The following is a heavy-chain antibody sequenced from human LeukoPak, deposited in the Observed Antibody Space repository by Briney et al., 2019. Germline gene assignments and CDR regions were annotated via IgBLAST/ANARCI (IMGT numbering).Heavy chain of an antibody. Sequence: GGSRRLSCAGSGFTFGGYGMHWFRQTPGKGLEWVAVIAYDGSRAFYADSVKGRFTISRDNSKNTMSVQMDDLRAKDTAVYYGTRYTTAHFDYWGQGTLVTVSS. D-gene: IGHD1-1*01. J-gene: IGHJ4*02. CDR3: TRYTTAHFDY. CDR2: IAYDGSRA. V-gene: IGHV3-33*01. CDR1: GFTFGGYG.